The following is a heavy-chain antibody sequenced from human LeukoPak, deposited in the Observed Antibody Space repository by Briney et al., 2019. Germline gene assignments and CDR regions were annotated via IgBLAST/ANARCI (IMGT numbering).Heavy chain of an antibody. CDR2: ICGSGGMT. Sequence: GGSLRLSRADSGFTFSSYAMRWVRPGPGEGLERVSPICGSGGMTYFADSVKGRFTTSRDNSKNTLYLQMSSLRTEDTAVYYCAKAHRKEFNSYGASFDYWGQGTLVTVSS. D-gene: IGHD5-18*01. J-gene: IGHJ4*02. CDR3: AKAHRKEFNSYGASFDY. CDR1: GFTFSSYA. V-gene: IGHV3-23*01.